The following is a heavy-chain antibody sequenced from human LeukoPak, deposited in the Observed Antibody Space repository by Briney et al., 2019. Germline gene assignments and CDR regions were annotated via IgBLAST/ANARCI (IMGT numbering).Heavy chain of an antibody. Sequence: ASVKVSCKASGYTFTSYDINWVRQATGQGLEWMGWMNPNSGNTGYAQKFQGRVTMTRNTSISTAYMELSSLRSEDTAVYYCARGGSGSGPYYYYGMDVWGQGTTVTVSS. D-gene: IGHD6-19*01. CDR3: ARGGSGSGPYYYYGMDV. J-gene: IGHJ6*02. CDR1: GYTFTSYD. CDR2: MNPNSGNT. V-gene: IGHV1-8*01.